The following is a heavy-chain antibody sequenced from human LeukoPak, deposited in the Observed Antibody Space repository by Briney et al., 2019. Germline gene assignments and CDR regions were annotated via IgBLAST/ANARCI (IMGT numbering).Heavy chain of an antibody. CDR2: INPDGTTE. D-gene: IGHD2-8*01. Sequence: PGGSLRLSCAASEFSFSSSWMTWVRQAPGKGLEWLGNINPDGTTENYVASVKGRFFFSRDNAKNSLYLHMNSLRADDTAMYYCAGDRVCNTFDYWGRGTLVTVSS. CDR3: AGDRVCNTFDY. V-gene: IGHV3-7*01. J-gene: IGHJ4*02. CDR1: EFSFSSSW.